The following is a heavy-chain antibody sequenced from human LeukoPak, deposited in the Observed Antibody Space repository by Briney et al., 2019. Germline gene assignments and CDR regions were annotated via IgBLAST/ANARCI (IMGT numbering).Heavy chain of an antibody. CDR2: ISGSGGST. V-gene: IGHV3-23*01. D-gene: IGHD4-23*01. CDR3: AKDWGTVAKGYFDY. J-gene: IGHJ4*02. CDR1: EFTFNTYA. Sequence: PGGSLRLSCAASEFTFNTYAMSWVRQAPGKGLEWVSAISGSGGSTYYADSVKGRFTISRDNSKNTLYLQMNSLRAEDTAVYYCAKDWGTVAKGYFDYWGQGTLVTVSS.